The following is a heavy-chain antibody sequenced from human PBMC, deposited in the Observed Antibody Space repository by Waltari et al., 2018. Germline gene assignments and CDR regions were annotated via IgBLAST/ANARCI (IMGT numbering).Heavy chain of an antibody. D-gene: IGHD3-10*01. J-gene: IGHJ6*02. CDR3: ARSGCMDV. CDR1: FSTWW. Sequence: FSTWWMNVASRVPWEGLVRGARINHNGNTVLYADSVMGRFTTTRDNAMKTLDLQMNTVRDDDTAVDYCARSGCMDVWGQGTTVTVSS. CDR2: INHNGNTV. V-gene: IGHV3-74*01.